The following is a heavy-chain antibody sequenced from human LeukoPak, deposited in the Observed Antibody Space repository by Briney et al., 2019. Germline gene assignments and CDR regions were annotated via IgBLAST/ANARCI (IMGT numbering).Heavy chain of an antibody. J-gene: IGHJ4*02. CDR1: GGSISSFY. Sequence: PSETLSLTCTVSGGSISSFYWSWIRQPPGKGLEWIGYIYYSGNTNYNPSLKNRVTISVDTSKNQFSLKLSSVTAADTAVYCCARGYSGSYGRFDYWGQETLATVSS. D-gene: IGHD1-26*01. CDR3: ARGYSGSYGRFDY. CDR2: IYYSGNT. V-gene: IGHV4-59*01.